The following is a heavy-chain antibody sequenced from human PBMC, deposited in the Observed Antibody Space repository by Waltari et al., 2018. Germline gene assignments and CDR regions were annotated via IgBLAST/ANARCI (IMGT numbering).Heavy chain of an antibody. D-gene: IGHD2-21*02. V-gene: IGHV3-48*03. J-gene: IGHJ4*02. CDR2: ISSSGSSI. CDR3: ALSLVTNFDY. CDR1: GFIFSSYE. Sequence: EVQLVESGGGLVQPGGSLRLSCVASGFIFSSYEMNWVRHAPGKGLEWLSYISSSGSSIYYAGSVKGRFTISRDNAKSSLYLQMNSLRAEDTAVYYCALSLVTNFDYWGQGTLVTVSS.